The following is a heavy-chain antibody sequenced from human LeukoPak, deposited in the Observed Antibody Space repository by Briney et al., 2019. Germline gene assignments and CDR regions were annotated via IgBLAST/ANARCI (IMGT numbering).Heavy chain of an antibody. Sequence: GGSLRLSCAASGFTFSSYAMSWVRQAPGKGLEWVSAISGSGGSTYYADSVKGRFTISRDNSKNTLYLQMNSLRAEDTAVYYCARGQGIAVAGSSWGQGTLVTVSS. D-gene: IGHD6-19*01. CDR2: ISGSGGST. CDR3: ARGQGIAVAGSS. CDR1: GFTFSSYA. J-gene: IGHJ5*02. V-gene: IGHV3-23*01.